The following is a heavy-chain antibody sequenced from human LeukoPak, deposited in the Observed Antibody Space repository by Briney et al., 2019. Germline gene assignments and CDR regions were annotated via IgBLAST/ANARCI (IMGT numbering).Heavy chain of an antibody. J-gene: IGHJ4*02. CDR1: GGSISSGDYY. Sequence: PSETLSLTCTVSGGSISSGDYYWSWIRQPPGKGLEWIGYIYYSGSTYYNPSLKGRVTISVDTSKNQFSLKLSSVTAADTAVYYCARDRSGDEAVDYWGQGTLVTVSS. CDR3: ARDRSGDEAVDY. V-gene: IGHV4-30-4*01. CDR2: IYYSGST. D-gene: IGHD7-27*01.